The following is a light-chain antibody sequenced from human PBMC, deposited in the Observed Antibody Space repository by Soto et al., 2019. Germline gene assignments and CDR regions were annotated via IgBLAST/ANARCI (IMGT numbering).Light chain of an antibody. CDR3: SSQTASATVL. V-gene: IGLV2-11*01. CDR2: DVD. J-gene: IGLJ2*01. CDR1: RSDVGGYNY. Sequence: QSALTQPRSVSGSPGQSVTISCAGTRSDVGGYNYVSWYQHHPGKAPKLTIYDVDKRPSGVPDRFSGSKSGNTASLTISGLRPEDEADYYCSSQTASATVLFGGGTKLTVL.